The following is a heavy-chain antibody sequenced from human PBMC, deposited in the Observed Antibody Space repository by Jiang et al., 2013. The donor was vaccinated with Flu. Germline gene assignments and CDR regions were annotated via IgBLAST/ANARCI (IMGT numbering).Heavy chain of an antibody. V-gene: IGHV4-39*01. Sequence: KPSETLSLTCTVSGGSISSSSYYWGWIRQPPGKGLEWIGSVYYSGSTYYNPSLKSRVTISVDTSKNQFSLKLSSVTAADTAVYYCAKLTGYYHRGTFDYWGQGTLVTVSS. CDR1: GGSISSSSYY. J-gene: IGHJ4*02. D-gene: IGHD3-9*01. CDR2: VYYSGST. CDR3: AKLTGYYHRGTFDY.